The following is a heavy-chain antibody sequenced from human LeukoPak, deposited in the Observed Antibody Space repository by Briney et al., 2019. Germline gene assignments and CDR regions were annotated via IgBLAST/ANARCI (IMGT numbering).Heavy chain of an antibody. V-gene: IGHV3-23*01. CDR3: ARGYSSLDP. J-gene: IGHJ5*02. CDR1: GFTFSSYA. Sequence: GRSLRLSCAASGFTFSSYAMSWVRQAPGKGLQWVSGISSTGGSTYYTDSVKGRFSISRDNSKNTLSLRMNSLTAEDTAVYYCARGYSSLDPWGQGTLVTVSS. CDR2: ISSTGGST. D-gene: IGHD6-19*01.